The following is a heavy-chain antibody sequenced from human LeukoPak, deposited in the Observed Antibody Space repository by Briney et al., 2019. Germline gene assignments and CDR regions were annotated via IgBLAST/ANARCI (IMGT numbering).Heavy chain of an antibody. V-gene: IGHV1-18*01. CDR3: ARDLVHHRLLATNYNWFDP. Sequence: GASVKVSCRASGYTFTHYIINWVRQAPGQGLEWMGWINTYNGNTKYAQKFQGRVTMTTDTSASTAYMEVRSLRSDDTAVYYCARDLVHHRLLATNYNWFDPWGQGTLVTVSS. CDR2: INTYNGNT. J-gene: IGHJ5*02. D-gene: IGHD2-8*01. CDR1: GYTFTHYI.